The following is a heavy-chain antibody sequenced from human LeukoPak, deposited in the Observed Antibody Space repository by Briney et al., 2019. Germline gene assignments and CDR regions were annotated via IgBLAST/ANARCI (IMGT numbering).Heavy chain of an antibody. CDR1: GGTFINYA. CDR2: IITNYGTT. D-gene: IGHD3-3*01. J-gene: IGHJ4*02. Sequence: SVKVSCKASGGTFINYAISWVRQAPGQGLEWMGGIITNYGTTNYAQMYQGRVTITADESTTTVYMELSSLRSEDTAVYYCARPRTYYDFWRGYPPFGYWGQGTLVTVSS. CDR3: ARPRTYYDFWRGYPPFGY. V-gene: IGHV1-69*13.